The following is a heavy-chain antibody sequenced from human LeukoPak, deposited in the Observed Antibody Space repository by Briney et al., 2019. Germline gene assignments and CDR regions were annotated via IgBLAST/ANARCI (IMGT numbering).Heavy chain of an antibody. CDR3: ARPWPTISNWFDP. Sequence: DPSETLSLTCTVSGYSISSGYYWGWIRQPPGQGLEWIGSIYHSGSTYYNPSLKSRVTISVDTSKNQFSLKLSSVTAADTAVYYCARPWPTISNWFDPWGQGTLVTVSS. D-gene: IGHD5-12*01. CDR1: GYSISSGYY. J-gene: IGHJ5*02. CDR2: IYHSGST. V-gene: IGHV4-38-2*02.